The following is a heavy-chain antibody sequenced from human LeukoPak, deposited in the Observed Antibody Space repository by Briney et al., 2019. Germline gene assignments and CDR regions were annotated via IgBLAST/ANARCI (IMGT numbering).Heavy chain of an antibody. CDR1: GYTFTSYY. Sequence: ASVKVSCKASGYTFTSYYMHWVRQAPGQGLEWMGIINPSGGSTSYAQKFQGRVTMTRDTSTGTVYMELSSLRAEDTAVYYCARGGSITVAARGDAFDIWGQGTMVTVSS. CDR2: INPSGGST. D-gene: IGHD6-19*01. CDR3: ARGGSITVAARGDAFDI. J-gene: IGHJ3*02. V-gene: IGHV1-46*01.